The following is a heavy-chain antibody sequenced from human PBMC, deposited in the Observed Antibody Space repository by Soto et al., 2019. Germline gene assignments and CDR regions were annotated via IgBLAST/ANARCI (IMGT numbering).Heavy chain of an antibody. CDR1: GITFTNYW. CDR3: GTVFEH. V-gene: IGHV3-74*01. Sequence: EVQLVESGGGSVQPGGSLRLSCVASGITFTNYWMHWVRQVPGEGLVWVARVDSDGRGTSYADFVKGRFTISRDNAKNTLYLHMNSLRVEDTAMYYCGTVFEHWGQGIPVTVSS. CDR2: VDSDGRGT. J-gene: IGHJ4*02.